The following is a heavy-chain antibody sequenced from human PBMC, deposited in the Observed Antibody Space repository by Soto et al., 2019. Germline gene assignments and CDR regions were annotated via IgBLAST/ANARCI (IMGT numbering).Heavy chain of an antibody. Sequence: SETLSLTCTVSGGSICSSSYYWGWIRHPPGKGLEWIGSIYYSGSTYYNPSLKSRVTISVDTSKNQFSLKLSSVTAADTAVYYCARRPYEGFGGVIVASFDYCGQGTLVTVSS. CDR1: GGSICSSSYY. CDR2: IYYSGST. D-gene: IGHD3-16*02. CDR3: ARRPYEGFGGVIVASFDY. V-gene: IGHV4-39*01. J-gene: IGHJ4*02.